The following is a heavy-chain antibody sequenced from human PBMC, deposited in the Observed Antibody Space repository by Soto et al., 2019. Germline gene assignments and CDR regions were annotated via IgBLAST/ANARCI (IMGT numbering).Heavy chain of an antibody. CDR3: AGGIAARPLGY. CDR1: GGSISSGGSF. V-gene: IGHV4-30-2*01. J-gene: IGHJ4*02. D-gene: IGHD6-6*01. Sequence: QLQLQESGSGLVKPSQTLSLTCAVSGGSISSGGSFWSWIRQPPGKGLEWIGYIYHSGSTYYNPSLKSRVTLSVARSKNQFSLKLSSVAAADPAVYYCAGGIAARPLGYWGQGTLVTVSS. CDR2: IYHSGST.